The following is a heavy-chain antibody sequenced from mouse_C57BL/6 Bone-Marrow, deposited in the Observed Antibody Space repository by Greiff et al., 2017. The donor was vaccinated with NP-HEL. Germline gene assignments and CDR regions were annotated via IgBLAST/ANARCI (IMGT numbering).Heavy chain of an antibody. J-gene: IGHJ3*01. D-gene: IGHD2-2*01. CDR2: IYPRSGNT. V-gene: IGHV1-81*01. CDR1: GYTFTSYG. CDR3: ARPYLVWLRRWFDY. Sequence: QVQLQQSGAELARPGASVKLSCKASGYTFTSYGISWVKQRTGQGLEWIGEIYPRSGNTYYNEKFKGKATLTADKSSSTAYMELRSLTSEDSAVYYCARPYLVWLRRWFDYWGQGTRATVSA.